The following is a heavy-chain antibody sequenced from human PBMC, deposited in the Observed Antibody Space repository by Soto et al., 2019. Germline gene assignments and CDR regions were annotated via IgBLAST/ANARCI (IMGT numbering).Heavy chain of an antibody. J-gene: IGHJ6*03. CDR2: IKQDGSGK. Sequence: PGGSLRLSCAASGFTFSSYWMSWVRQAPGKGLEWVANIKQDGSGKYYVDSVKGRFTISRDNAKNSLYLQMNSLRAEDTAVYYCARGFPAPYYYYYMDVWGKGTTVTVSS. V-gene: IGHV3-7*01. CDR3: ARGFPAPYYYYYMDV. CDR1: GFTFSSYW.